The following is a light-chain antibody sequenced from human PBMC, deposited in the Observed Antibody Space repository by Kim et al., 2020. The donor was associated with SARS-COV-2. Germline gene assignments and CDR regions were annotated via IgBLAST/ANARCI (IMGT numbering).Light chain of an antibody. V-gene: IGKV4-1*01. CDR1: QSVLYSSNNKNY. CDR2: WPS. J-gene: IGKJ3*01. Sequence: DIVMTQSPDSLAVSLGERATIHCKSSQSVLYSSNNKNYLVWFQQKPGQPPKLLIYWPSTRESGVPDRFSRSGSGTDFTHTISSLQAEDVAVYYCLQYYSTLFTFRPGNKVDLQ. CDR3: LQYYSTLFT.